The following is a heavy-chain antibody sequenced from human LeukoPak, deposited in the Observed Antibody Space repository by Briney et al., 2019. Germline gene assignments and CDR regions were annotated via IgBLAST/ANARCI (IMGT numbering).Heavy chain of an antibody. J-gene: IGHJ4*02. CDR1: GGSISSHY. Sequence: KPSETLSLTCTVSGGSISSHYWSWIRQPPGKGLEWIGYIYYSGSTNYNPSLKSRVTISVDTSKDQFSLKLSSVTAADTAAYYCARYYYDSSGYYSDYWGQGTLVTVSS. CDR3: ARYYYDSSGYYSDY. D-gene: IGHD3-22*01. CDR2: IYYSGST. V-gene: IGHV4-59*11.